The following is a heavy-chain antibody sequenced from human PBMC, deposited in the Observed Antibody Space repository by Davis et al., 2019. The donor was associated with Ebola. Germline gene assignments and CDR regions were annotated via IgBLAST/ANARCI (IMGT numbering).Heavy chain of an antibody. Sequence: GESLKIPCKDSGNSFASHWIGWVRQMPGKGLEWVGIIYTGDSDTRRSPSFRGQVTISADKSMETAFLQWSSLKASDSGMYYCASLRRTITGMDDGFEIWGQGTMVTVSS. V-gene: IGHV5-51*01. CDR3: ASLRRTITGMDDGFEI. CDR2: IYTGDSDT. J-gene: IGHJ3*02. D-gene: IGHD2-8*02. CDR1: GNSFASHW.